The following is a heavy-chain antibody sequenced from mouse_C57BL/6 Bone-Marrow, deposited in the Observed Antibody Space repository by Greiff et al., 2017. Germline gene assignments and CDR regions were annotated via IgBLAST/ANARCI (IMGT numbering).Heavy chain of an antibody. CDR1: EYEFPSHD. V-gene: IGHV5-2*01. J-gene: IGHJ4*01. CDR3: ARRRVTQYYYAMDY. D-gene: IGHD2-5*01. CDR2: INSDGGST. Sequence: EVQVVESGGGLVQPGESLKLSCESNEYEFPSHDMSWVRKTPEKRLELVAAINSDGGSTYYPDNMERRFTISRDNTKKPLYLQMSSLRSEDTALYYCARRRVTQYYYAMDYWGQGTSVTVSS.